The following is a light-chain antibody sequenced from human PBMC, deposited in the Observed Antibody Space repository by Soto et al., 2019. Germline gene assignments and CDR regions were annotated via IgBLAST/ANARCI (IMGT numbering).Light chain of an antibody. CDR3: QQYNSYST. CDR1: QSISSW. V-gene: IGKV1-5*01. CDR2: DAS. Sequence: DIQMTQSPSTLSASVGDRVTITCRASQSISSWLGWYQQKPRKAPKLLIYDASSLQSGGPSRVSGSGSGTESTLTIRSLQFDDFATYYCQQYNSYSTFGQGTKLEIK. J-gene: IGKJ2*01.